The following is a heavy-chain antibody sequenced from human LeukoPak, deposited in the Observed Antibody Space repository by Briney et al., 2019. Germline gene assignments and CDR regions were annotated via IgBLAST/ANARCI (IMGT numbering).Heavy chain of an antibody. J-gene: IGHJ1*01. CDR1: GYSIGSGYY. Sequence: SETLSLTCTVSGYSIGSGYYWGWIRRSPGKGLEWIGKISHSGKTLYNPSLKSRVTISIDISKNQFSLNLTSVTAADTAIYYCARGLLWGQGTLVTVSS. V-gene: IGHV4-38-2*02. CDR3: ARGLL. CDR2: ISHSGKT.